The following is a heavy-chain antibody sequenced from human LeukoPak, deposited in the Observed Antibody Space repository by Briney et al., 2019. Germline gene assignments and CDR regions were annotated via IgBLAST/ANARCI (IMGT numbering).Heavy chain of an antibody. Sequence: GGSLRLSCSASGFTFSSYAMHWVRQAPGKGLEWVANIKYDGSEKYYVDSVKGRFIISRDNAKDSLYLQMSSLRVEDTAIYYCAREGVDIVTYDYWGQGTLVSVSS. CDR1: GFTFSSYA. V-gene: IGHV3-7*03. CDR3: AREGVDIVTYDY. D-gene: IGHD5-12*01. J-gene: IGHJ4*02. CDR2: IKYDGSEK.